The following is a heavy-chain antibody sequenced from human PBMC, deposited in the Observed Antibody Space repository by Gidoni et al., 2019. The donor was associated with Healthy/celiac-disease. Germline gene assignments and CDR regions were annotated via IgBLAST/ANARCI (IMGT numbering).Heavy chain of an antibody. CDR1: GFTFSSYS. CDR3: ARVGVAWATRGKYYFDY. V-gene: IGHV3-21*01. J-gene: IGHJ4*02. Sequence: EVQLVESGGGLVKPGGSLRLSCAASGFTFSSYSMNWVRQAPGKGLEWVSSISSSSSYIYYADSVKGRFTISRDNAKNSLYLQMNSLRAEDTAVYYCARVGVAWATRGKYYFDYWGQGTLVTVSS. CDR2: ISSSSSYI. D-gene: IGHD1-26*01.